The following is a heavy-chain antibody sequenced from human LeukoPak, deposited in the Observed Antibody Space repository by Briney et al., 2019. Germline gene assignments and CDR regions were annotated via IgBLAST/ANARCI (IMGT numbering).Heavy chain of an antibody. Sequence: PGGSLRLSCAASGFTFSSYGMHWVRQAPGKGLEWVAFIRYDGSNKYYADSVKGRFTISRDNSKNTLYLQMNSLRAEDTAVYYCAKEYCSSTSCYVSDWGQGTLVTVSS. CDR3: AKEYCSSTSCYVSD. V-gene: IGHV3-30*02. D-gene: IGHD2-2*01. J-gene: IGHJ4*02. CDR2: IRYDGSNK. CDR1: GFTFSSYG.